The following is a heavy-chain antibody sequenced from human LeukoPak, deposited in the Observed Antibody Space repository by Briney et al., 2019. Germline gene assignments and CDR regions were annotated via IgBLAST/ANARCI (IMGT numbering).Heavy chain of an antibody. CDR1: GGTFSSYA. CDR2: IIPIFGTA. J-gene: IGHJ4*02. CDR3: ARAGAAAGTPFDY. Sequence: SVKVSCKASGGTFSSYAISWVRQAPGQGLEWMGGIIPIFGTANCAQRFQGRVTITADESTSTAYMELSGLRSEDTAVYYCARAGAAAGTPFDYWGQGTLVTVSS. V-gene: IGHV1-69*13. D-gene: IGHD6-13*01.